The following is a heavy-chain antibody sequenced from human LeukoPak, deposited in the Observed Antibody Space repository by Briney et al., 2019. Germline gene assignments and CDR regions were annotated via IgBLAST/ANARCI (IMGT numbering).Heavy chain of an antibody. CDR3: AKDSSSWYED. D-gene: IGHD6-13*01. J-gene: IGHJ4*02. CDR1: GFTFSSYG. V-gene: IGHV3-30*02. Sequence: WGSLRLSRAASGFTFSSYGMNWVRQAPGKGLEWVAFIRYDGSNKYYADSVKGRFTISRDNSKNTLYLQMNSLRAEDTAVYYCAKDSSSWYEDWGQGTLVTVSS. CDR2: IRYDGSNK.